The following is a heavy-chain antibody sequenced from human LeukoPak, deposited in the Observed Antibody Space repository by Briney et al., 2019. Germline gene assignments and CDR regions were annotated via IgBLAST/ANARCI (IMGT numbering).Heavy chain of an antibody. D-gene: IGHD3-10*01. Sequence: ASVKVSCKASGYTFTSYAMHWVRQAPGQRLEWMGWINAGNGNTKYSQKFQGRVTITRDTSASTAYMELRSLRSDDTAVYYCAREGWSGTMVRGAPFAYYYYGMDVWGQGTTVTVSS. CDR2: INAGNGNT. V-gene: IGHV1-3*01. J-gene: IGHJ6*02. CDR3: AREGWSGTMVRGAPFAYYYYGMDV. CDR1: GYTFTSYA.